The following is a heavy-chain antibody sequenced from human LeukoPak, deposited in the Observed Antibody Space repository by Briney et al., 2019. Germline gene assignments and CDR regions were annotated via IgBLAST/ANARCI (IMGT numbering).Heavy chain of an antibody. CDR1: GGTFSSYA. CDR2: IIPIFGTA. CDR3: ARDYYDSSGPLPRAFDI. D-gene: IGHD3-22*01. V-gene: IGHV1-69*05. J-gene: IGHJ3*02. Sequence: SVKVSCKASGGTFSSYAISWVRQAPGQGLEWMGRIIPIFGTANCAQKFQGRVTITTDESTSTAYMELSSLRSEDTAVYYCARDYYDSSGPLPRAFDIWGQGTMVTVSS.